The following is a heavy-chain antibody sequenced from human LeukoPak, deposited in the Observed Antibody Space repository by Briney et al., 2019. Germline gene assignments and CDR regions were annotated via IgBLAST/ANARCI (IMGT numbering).Heavy chain of an antibody. D-gene: IGHD4-17*01. J-gene: IGHJ4*02. Sequence: SETLSLTCTVSGGSISSYYWSWIRQPPGKGLEWIGYIYYSGSTNYNPSLKSRVTISVDTSKNQFSLKLSSVTAADTAVYYCARGCSYGDYVSFFDYWGQGTLVTVSS. CDR3: ARGCSYGDYVSFFDY. V-gene: IGHV4-59*01. CDR2: IYYSGST. CDR1: GGSISSYY.